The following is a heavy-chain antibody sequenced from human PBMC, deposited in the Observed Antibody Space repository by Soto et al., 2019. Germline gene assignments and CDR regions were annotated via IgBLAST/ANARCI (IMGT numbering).Heavy chain of an antibody. J-gene: IGHJ5*02. CDR1: GYTFTNND. D-gene: IGHD5-18*01. Sequence: ASVKVSCKASGYTFTNNDVSWVRQATGQGLEWMGGMNPGSGDTGYAQKFQGRVTMTRDISIATAYMELTSLTSEDTAIYYCARMESFGSLNWFDPWGQRTLVTVSS. CDR3: ARMESFGSLNWFDP. V-gene: IGHV1-8*01. CDR2: MNPGSGDT.